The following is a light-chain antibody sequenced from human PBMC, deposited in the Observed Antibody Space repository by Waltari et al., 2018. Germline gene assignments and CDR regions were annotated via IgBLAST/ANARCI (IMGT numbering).Light chain of an antibody. Sequence: QAVLTQPSSLSASPGASASLTCTLRSGINVGTYRIYWYQQKPGSPPLYLLRYKSDSDKQQGSGVPSRFSGSKDASANAGILLISGLQSEDEADYYCMIWHSSAYVFGGGTKLTVL. CDR1: SGINVGTYR. CDR2: YKSDSDK. J-gene: IGLJ2*01. V-gene: IGLV5-45*03. CDR3: MIWHSSAYV.